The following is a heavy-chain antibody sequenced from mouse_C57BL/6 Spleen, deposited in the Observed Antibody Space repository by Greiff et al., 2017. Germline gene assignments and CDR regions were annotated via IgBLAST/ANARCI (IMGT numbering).Heavy chain of an antibody. CDR3: ARSGTGGWFAY. Sequence: VQRVESGAELVRPGTSVKMSCKASGYTFTNYWIGWAKQRPGHGLEWIGDIYPGGGYTNYNEKFKGKATLTADKSSSTAYMQFSSLTSEDSAIYYCARSGTGGWFAYWGQGTLVTVSA. V-gene: IGHV1-63*01. D-gene: IGHD3-3*01. J-gene: IGHJ3*01. CDR2: IYPGGGYT. CDR1: GYTFTNYW.